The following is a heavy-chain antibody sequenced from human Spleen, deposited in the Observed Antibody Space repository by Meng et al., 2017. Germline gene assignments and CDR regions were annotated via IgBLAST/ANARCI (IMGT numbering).Heavy chain of an antibody. D-gene: IGHD4-23*01. Sequence: QIQLVESGGGVVQPGGSLRLSCATSGFTFTDYAMHWVRQAPGRGPEWVAIVSHDGNSGCYADSVKGRFAISRDNAKNSLYLQMSSLRAEDTAVYYCARGFNGGNSGAFGYWGQGTLVTVSS. CDR2: VSHDGNSG. CDR1: GFTFTDYA. V-gene: IGHV3-30*09. J-gene: IGHJ4*02. CDR3: ARGFNGGNSGAFGY.